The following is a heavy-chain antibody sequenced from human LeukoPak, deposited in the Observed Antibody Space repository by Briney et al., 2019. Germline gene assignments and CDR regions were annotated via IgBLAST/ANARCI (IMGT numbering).Heavy chain of an antibody. J-gene: IGHJ5*02. D-gene: IGHD1-26*01. V-gene: IGHV1-46*01. CDR3: ARDNSVGDNAWWFDP. CDR2: INPTGGST. CDR1: GYTFTGYY. Sequence: ASVKVSCKASGYTFTGYYMHWVRQAPGQGLEWMGLINPTGGSTGYAQKFQGRVTMTRDMSTSTGYMELSSLRSEDTAIYYCARDNSVGDNAWWFDPWGQGTLVTVSS.